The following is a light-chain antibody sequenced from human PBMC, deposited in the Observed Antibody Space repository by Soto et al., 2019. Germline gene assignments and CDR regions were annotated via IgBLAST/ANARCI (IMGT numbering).Light chain of an antibody. V-gene: IGKV3-11*01. Sequence: PGERATLSCRASQSVSSYLAWYQQKPGQAPRLLIYDASNRATGIPARFSGSGSGTDFTLTISSLEPEDLAVYYCQQRSNWLTFGGGTKVEIK. J-gene: IGKJ4*01. CDR1: QSVSSY. CDR2: DAS. CDR3: QQRSNWLT.